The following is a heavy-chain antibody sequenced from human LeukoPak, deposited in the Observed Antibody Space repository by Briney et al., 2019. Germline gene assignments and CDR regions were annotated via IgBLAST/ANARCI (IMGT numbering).Heavy chain of an antibody. CDR3: ARGAHGVSSNSRGWFDP. Sequence: GGSLRLSCAASGFTFSSYEMNWVRQAPGKGLEWVSYISGSGSTIYYADSVKGRFTISRDHARTSLSLQMNTLRAEDTAVYSCARGAHGVSSNSRGWFDPWGQGTLVTVSS. J-gene: IGHJ5*02. V-gene: IGHV3-48*03. D-gene: IGHD2-15*01. CDR1: GFTFSSYE. CDR2: ISGSGSTI.